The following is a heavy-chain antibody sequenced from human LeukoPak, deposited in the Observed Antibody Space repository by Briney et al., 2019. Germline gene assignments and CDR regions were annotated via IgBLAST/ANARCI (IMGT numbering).Heavy chain of an antibody. J-gene: IGHJ4*02. CDR3: ARADSSGYSIFGY. CDR2: MYYNGGP. V-gene: IGHV4-59*01. Sequence: PSETLSLTCTVSGGSISGYSWSWIRQPPGKGLEWIGYMYYNGGPTYNPSLESRVTISADTSKNQLSLKLTAVTAADTAVYYCARADSSGYSIFGYWGQGTLVTVSS. D-gene: IGHD3-22*01. CDR1: GGSISGYS.